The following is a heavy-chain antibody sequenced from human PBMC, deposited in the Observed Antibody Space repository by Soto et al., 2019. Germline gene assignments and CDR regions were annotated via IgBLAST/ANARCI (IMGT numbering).Heavy chain of an antibody. CDR1: GFTFSGSA. J-gene: IGHJ6*02. Sequence: PGGSLRLSCAASGFTFSGSAMHWARQASGKGLEWVGRIRSKANSYATAYAASVKGRFTISRDDSKNTAYLQMNSLKTEDTAVYYCTRHMDIVLVPAAHYYYYGMDVWGQGTTVTVSS. V-gene: IGHV3-73*01. D-gene: IGHD2-2*03. CDR3: TRHMDIVLVPAAHYYYYGMDV. CDR2: IRSKANSYAT.